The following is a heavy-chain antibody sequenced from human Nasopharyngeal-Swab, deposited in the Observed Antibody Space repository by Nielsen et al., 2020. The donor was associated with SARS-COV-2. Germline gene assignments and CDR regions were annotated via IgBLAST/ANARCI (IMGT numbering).Heavy chain of an antibody. D-gene: IGHD3-10*01. V-gene: IGHV3-19*01. J-gene: IGHJ5*02. CDR3: VRTLKNMVRGVIISGGGWFDP. Sequence: GESLKISCAASGFTFSNSDMNWVRQAPGKGLEWVSGVSRNGSRTHYTDSVKGRFIISRDNSRNFLYQQMNSLRPEDMAVYYCVRTLKNMVRGVIISGGGWFDPWGQGTLVTVSS. CDR2: VSRNGSRT. CDR1: GFTFSNSD.